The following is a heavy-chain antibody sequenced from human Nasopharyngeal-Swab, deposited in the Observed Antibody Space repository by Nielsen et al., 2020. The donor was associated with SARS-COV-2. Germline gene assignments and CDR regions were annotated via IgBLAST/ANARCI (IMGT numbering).Heavy chain of an antibody. Sequence: ESLNTPCEASGFTFSTYWMSWVRQAPGKGLELVANIRQDESEKYYVDSVKGRFTISRDNAKNSLFLQMNSLRVADTAVYYCARLLEVGGTPLDYWGQGTLVSVSS. J-gene: IGHJ4*02. V-gene: IGHV3-7*01. D-gene: IGHD6-19*01. CDR3: ARLLEVGGTPLDY. CDR2: IRQDESEK. CDR1: GFTFSTYW.